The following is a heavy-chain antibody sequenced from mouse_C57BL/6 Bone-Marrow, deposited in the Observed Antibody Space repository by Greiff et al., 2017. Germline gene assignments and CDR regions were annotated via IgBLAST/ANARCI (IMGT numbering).Heavy chain of an antibody. CDR3: ARILIYYYGSSCDWYFDV. CDR1: GYTFTSYS. J-gene: IGHJ1*03. Sequence: QVQLQQSGAELAKPGASVKLSCKASGYTFTSYSMHWVKQRPGQGLEWIGYINPSSGYTKYNQKFKDKATLTADKSSSTAYMQLSSLTYEDSAVYYCARILIYYYGSSCDWYFDVWGTGTTVTVSS. V-gene: IGHV1-7*01. CDR2: INPSSGYT. D-gene: IGHD1-1*01.